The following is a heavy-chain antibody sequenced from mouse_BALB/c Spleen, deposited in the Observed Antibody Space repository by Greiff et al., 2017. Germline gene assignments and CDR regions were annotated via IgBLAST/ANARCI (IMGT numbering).Heavy chain of an antibody. CDR3: TREDYYGSSYLFDY. D-gene: IGHD1-1*01. J-gene: IGHJ2*01. Sequence: VQLQQSGTVLARPGASVKMSCKASGYSFTSYWMHWVKQRPGQGLEWIGAIYPGNSDTSYNQKFKGKAKLTAVTSASTAYMELSSLTNEDSAVYYCTREDYYGSSYLFDYWGQGTTLTVSS. CDR2: IYPGNSDT. CDR1: GYSFTSYW. V-gene: IGHV1-5*01.